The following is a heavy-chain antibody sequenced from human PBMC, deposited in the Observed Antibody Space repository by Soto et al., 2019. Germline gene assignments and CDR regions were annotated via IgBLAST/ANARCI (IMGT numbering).Heavy chain of an antibody. CDR1: GFTFSSYS. CDR3: ARGVESYYYYYMDV. J-gene: IGHJ6*03. CDR2: ISSSSSYI. V-gene: IGHV3-21*01. Sequence: GGSLRLSCAASGFTFSSYSMNWVRQAPGKGLEWVSSISSSSSYIYYADSVKGRFTISRDNAKNSLYLQMNSLRAEDTAVYYCARGVESYYYYYMDVWGKGTTVTVSS. D-gene: IGHD2-15*01.